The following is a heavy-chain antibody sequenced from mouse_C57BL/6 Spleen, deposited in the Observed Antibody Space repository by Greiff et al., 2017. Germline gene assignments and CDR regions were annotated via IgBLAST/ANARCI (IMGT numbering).Heavy chain of an antibody. V-gene: IGHV5-4*01. Sequence: VQLVESGGGLVKPGGSLKLSCAASGFTFSSYAMSWVRQTPETRLEWVATISDGGSYTYYPDNVKGRFTISRDNAKNNLYLQMSQLKSEDPAMYYCATARLGRYDFDYWGQGTTLTVSS. CDR2: ISDGGSYT. CDR1: GFTFSSYA. D-gene: IGHD4-1*01. J-gene: IGHJ2*01. CDR3: ATARLGRYDFDY.